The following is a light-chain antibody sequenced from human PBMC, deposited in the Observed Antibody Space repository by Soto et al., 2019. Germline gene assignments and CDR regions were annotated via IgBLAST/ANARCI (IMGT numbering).Light chain of an antibody. CDR1: QDIRSW. V-gene: IGKV1-12*01. Sequence: QMTQSPSALSASVGWRCTSAFRASQDIRSWLVWYQQKPGRGPKLLIDAESSLQSGVPSRFSGSGFGTDFTLTISSLQPDDIATYYCQQSDSFPWTLGQGTKVDI. CDR2: AES. CDR3: QQSDSFPWT. J-gene: IGKJ1*01.